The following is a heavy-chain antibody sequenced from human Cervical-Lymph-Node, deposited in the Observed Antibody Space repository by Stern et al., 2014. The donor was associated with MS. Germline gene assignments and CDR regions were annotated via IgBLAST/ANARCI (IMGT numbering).Heavy chain of an antibody. Sequence: QVQLVQSGGAVVQPGRSLRLSCAASGFTFSSYGMHWVRQAPVKGLEWVTVISYDGNHKYYAASVKGRFTISRDYSKNTLHLQMNSVTPDDTAIYYCARDYEDTSMLFDHWGQGTLVTVSS. D-gene: IGHD2-8*01. V-gene: IGHV3-30*03. CDR3: ARDYEDTSMLFDH. J-gene: IGHJ4*02. CDR1: GFTFSSYG. CDR2: ISYDGNHK.